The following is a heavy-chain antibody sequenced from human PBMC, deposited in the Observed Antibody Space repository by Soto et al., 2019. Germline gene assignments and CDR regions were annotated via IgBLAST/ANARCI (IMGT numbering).Heavy chain of an antibody. D-gene: IGHD1-26*01. Sequence: QVQLVESGGGVVQPGRSLRLSCAASGFTFNSYTMYWVRQAPGKGLDWVALISDNANNKGYADSVKGRFIISRDNSKNTLYLQMNNVRPEDTAVYYCARGGGGKWEPWGQGTLVTVSS. V-gene: IGHV3-30-3*01. CDR1: GFTFNSYT. CDR2: ISDNANNK. CDR3: ARGGGGKWEP. J-gene: IGHJ4*02.